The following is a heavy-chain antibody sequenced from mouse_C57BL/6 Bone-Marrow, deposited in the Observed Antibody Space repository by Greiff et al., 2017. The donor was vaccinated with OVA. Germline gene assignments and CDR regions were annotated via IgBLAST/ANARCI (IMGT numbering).Heavy chain of an antibody. CDR3: ARITTVVATDFDY. CDR2: IYPGSGST. V-gene: IGHV1-55*01. CDR1: GYTFTSYW. Sequence: QVQLKQPGAELVKPGASVKMSCKASGYTFTSYWITWVKQRPGQGLEWIGDIYPGSGSTNYNEKFKSKATLTVDTSSSTAYMQLSSLTSEDSAVYYCARITTVVATDFDYWGQGTTLTVSS. D-gene: IGHD1-1*01. J-gene: IGHJ2*01.